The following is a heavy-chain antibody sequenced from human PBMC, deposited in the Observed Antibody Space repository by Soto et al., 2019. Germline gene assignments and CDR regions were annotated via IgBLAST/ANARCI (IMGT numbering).Heavy chain of an antibody. CDR2: IYYSGST. J-gene: IGHJ4*02. Sequence: SETLSLTCTVSGCSISSYYWSWIRQPPGKGLEWIGYIYYSGSTNYNPSLKSRLTISVDTSKNQFSLKLSSVTAADTAVYYCARSDHYYYDSSGYWDYWGQGTLVTVS. D-gene: IGHD3-22*01. CDR1: GCSISSYY. CDR3: ARSDHYYYDSSGYWDY. V-gene: IGHV4-59*08.